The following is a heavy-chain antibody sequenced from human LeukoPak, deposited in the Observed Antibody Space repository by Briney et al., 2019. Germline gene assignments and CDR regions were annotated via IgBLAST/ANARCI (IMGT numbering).Heavy chain of an antibody. CDR1: GFTFSNYA. CDR3: AKGRRDGHNFDFDY. J-gene: IGHJ4*02. Sequence: GGSLRLSCAASGFTFSNYAMNWVRQAPGKGLEWVSTISGGGGTTYYADSVKGRFTISRDSSKNTLYLQMNSLRAEDTAAYYCAKGRRDGHNFDFDYWGQGTLATVSS. V-gene: IGHV3-23*01. CDR2: ISGGGGTT. D-gene: IGHD5-24*01.